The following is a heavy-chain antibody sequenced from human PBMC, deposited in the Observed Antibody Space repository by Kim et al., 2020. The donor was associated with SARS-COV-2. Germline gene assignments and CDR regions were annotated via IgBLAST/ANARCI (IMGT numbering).Heavy chain of an antibody. V-gene: IGHV3-53*01. CDR2: MYSGGST. D-gene: IGHD6-13*01. Sequence: GGSLRRSCAASGFTVSSNYMSWVRQAPGKGLEWVSVMYSGGSTYYPDSVKGRFTISRDNSKNTLYLQMNSLRVEDTAVYYCVRDLAAGSRFDHWGQGTLVTVSS. CDR3: VRDLAAGSRFDH. J-gene: IGHJ4*02. CDR1: GFTVSSNY.